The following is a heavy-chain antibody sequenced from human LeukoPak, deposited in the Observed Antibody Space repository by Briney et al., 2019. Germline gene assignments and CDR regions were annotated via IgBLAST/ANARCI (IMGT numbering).Heavy chain of an antibody. V-gene: IGHV4-34*01. D-gene: IGHD3-9*01. CDR1: GRSFSGYY. CDR3: ARVLSPRRRYYYYYYMDV. J-gene: IGHJ6*03. CDR2: INHSGST. Sequence: SETLSLTCAVYGRSFSGYYWSWIRQPPGRGLEWIGEINHSGSTNYNPSLKSRVTISVDTSMNQFSLKLSSVTAADTAVYYCARVLSPRRRYYYYYYMDVRGKGTTVTVSS.